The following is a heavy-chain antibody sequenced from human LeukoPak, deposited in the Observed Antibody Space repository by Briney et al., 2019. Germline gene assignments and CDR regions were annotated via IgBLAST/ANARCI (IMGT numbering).Heavy chain of an antibody. J-gene: IGHJ4*02. Sequence: KSSETLSLTCTVSGGSISSGCYYWSWLRQPPGKGLEWIGYIYHSGSTYYNPSLKSRVTISVDRSKNQFSLKLSSVTAADTAVYYCARGNWNSLDSNYWGQATLVTVSS. CDR2: IYHSGST. V-gene: IGHV4-30-2*01. CDR3: ARGNWNSLDSNY. CDR1: GGSISSGCYY. D-gene: IGHD1-7*01.